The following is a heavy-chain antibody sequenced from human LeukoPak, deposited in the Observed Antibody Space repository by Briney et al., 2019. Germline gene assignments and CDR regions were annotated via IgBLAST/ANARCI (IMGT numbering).Heavy chain of an antibody. D-gene: IGHD3-22*01. V-gene: IGHV3-11*01. CDR1: GFTFSDYY. CDR3: ARASHYDSSGYID. J-gene: IGHJ4*02. CDR2: ISSSGSTI. Sequence: PGGSLRLSCAASGFTFSDYYMSWIRQAPGKGLEWVSYISSSGSTIYYADSVKGRFTISRDNAKNSLYLQMDSLRAEDTAVYYCARASHYDSSGYIDWGQGTLVTVSS.